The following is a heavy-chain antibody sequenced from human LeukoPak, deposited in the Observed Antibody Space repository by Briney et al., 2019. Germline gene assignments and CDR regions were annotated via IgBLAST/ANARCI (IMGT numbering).Heavy chain of an antibody. V-gene: IGHV3-7*03. D-gene: IGHD6-19*01. Sequence: GGSLRLSCADSGFTFSSHWMSWVRQAPGKGLEWVANIKQDGSEIYYLDSVKGRFTISRDNAKNSLYLQMNSLRAEDTALYYCARGIAVAGNGGFDYWGQGTLVTVSS. CDR2: IKQDGSEI. CDR3: ARGIAVAGNGGFDY. CDR1: GFTFSSHW. J-gene: IGHJ4*02.